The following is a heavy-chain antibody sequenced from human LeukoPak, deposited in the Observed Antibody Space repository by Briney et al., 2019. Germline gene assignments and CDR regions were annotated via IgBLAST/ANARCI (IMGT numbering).Heavy chain of an antibody. Sequence: GGSLRLSCAASGFTFSRYPMNWVRQAPGKGLEWVSYISADSTNIYYADSVKGRFTISRDNAKNSLFLQVSSLRDEDTAVYYCARDKVVPAAIGHYWGQGTLVTVSS. CDR3: ARDKVVPAAIGHY. J-gene: IGHJ4*02. CDR2: ISADSTNI. D-gene: IGHD2-2*01. V-gene: IGHV3-48*02. CDR1: GFTFSRYP.